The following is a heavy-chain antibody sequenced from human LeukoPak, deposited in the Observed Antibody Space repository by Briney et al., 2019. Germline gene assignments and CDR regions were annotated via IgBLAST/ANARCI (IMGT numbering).Heavy chain of an antibody. V-gene: IGHV4-59*08. J-gene: IGHJ5*02. Sequence: SETLSLTCTVSGGSISSYYWSWIRQPPGKGLEWIGYIYYSGSTNYNPSPKSRVTISVDTSKNQFSLKLSSVTAADTAVYYCARYGSYGGAYDILTGHTGFDPWGQGTLVTVSS. CDR2: IYYSGST. CDR1: GGSISSYY. D-gene: IGHD3-9*01. CDR3: ARYGSYGGAYDILTGHTGFDP.